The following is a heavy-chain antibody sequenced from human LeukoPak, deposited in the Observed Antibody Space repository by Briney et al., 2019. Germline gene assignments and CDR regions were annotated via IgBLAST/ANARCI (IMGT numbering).Heavy chain of an antibody. CDR1: GFTVRNNF. Sequence: PGGSLRLSCAASGFTVRNNFMYWVRQAPGKGLEWIGEINHSGSTNYNPSLKSRVTISVDTSKNQFSLKLSSVTAADTAVYYCAVANLEPGEFDYWGQGTLVTVSS. D-gene: IGHD3-10*01. J-gene: IGHJ4*02. V-gene: IGHV4-34*08. CDR3: AVANLEPGEFDY. CDR2: INHSGST.